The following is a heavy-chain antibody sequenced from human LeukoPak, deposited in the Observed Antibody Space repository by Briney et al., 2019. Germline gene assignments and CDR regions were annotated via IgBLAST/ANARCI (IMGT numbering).Heavy chain of an antibody. CDR2: IYYSGST. J-gene: IGHJ4*02. CDR1: GGSISSYY. CDR3: ARDKGHSSGWYGFFDY. Sequence: SETLSLTCTVSGGSISSYYWSWIRQPPGKGLEWIGDIYYSGSTNYNPSLKSRLTISVDTSKNQFSLKLSSVTAADTAVYYCARDKGHSSGWYGFFDYWGQGTLVTVSS. V-gene: IGHV4-59*01. D-gene: IGHD6-19*01.